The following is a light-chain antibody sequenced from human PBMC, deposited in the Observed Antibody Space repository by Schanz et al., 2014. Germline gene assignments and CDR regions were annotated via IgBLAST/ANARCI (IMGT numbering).Light chain of an antibody. Sequence: QSVLTQPASVSGSPGQSITISCTGTSSDVGAYNYVSWYQQPPGKAPKLMIYDVSNRPSGVSNRFSGSKSGNTASLTISGLQAEYEADYYCSSYTITTTWVFGGGTKLTVL. CDR1: SSDVGAYNY. CDR3: SSYTITTTWV. J-gene: IGLJ3*02. V-gene: IGLV2-14*01. CDR2: DVS.